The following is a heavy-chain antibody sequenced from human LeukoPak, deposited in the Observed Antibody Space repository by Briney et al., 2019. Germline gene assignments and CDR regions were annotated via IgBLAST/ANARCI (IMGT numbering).Heavy chain of an antibody. CDR1: GFTFSSYG. V-gene: IGHV3-30*02. Sequence: GGSLRLSCAASGFTFSSYGMHWVRQAPGKGLEWVAFIRYDGSNKYYADSVKGRFTISRDNSKNTLYLQMNSLRAEDTAVYYCAKDLEAAGAEGYYFDYWGQGTLVTVSS. CDR3: AKDLEAAGAEGYYFDY. CDR2: IRYDGSNK. D-gene: IGHD6-13*01. J-gene: IGHJ4*02.